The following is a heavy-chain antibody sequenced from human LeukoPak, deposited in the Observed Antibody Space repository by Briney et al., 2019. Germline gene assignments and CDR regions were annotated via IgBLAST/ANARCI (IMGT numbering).Heavy chain of an antibody. CDR3: AKDGGYNYGPRAPFDF. CDR2: IKEDGSEK. Sequence: PGGSLRLSCADSGFSFSRYWMSWVRQAPGKRLEWVANIKEDGSEKYYVDSVKGRFTISRDNAKNSLYLEMDGLRAEDTAVYYCAKDGGYNYGPRAPFDFWGRGTPVTVSS. CDR1: GFSFSRYW. J-gene: IGHJ4*02. V-gene: IGHV3-7*01. D-gene: IGHD5-18*01.